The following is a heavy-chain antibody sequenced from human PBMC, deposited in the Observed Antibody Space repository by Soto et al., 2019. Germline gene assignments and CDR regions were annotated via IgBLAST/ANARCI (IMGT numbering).Heavy chain of an antibody. V-gene: IGHV5-10-1*01. Sequence: GESLKISCKGSGYSFTSYWISWVRQMPGKGLEWMGRIDPSDSYTNYSPSFQGHVTISADESISTAYLQWSSLKASDTAMYYCARQDCSSTSCYTYDYYYGMDVWGQGTTVTVSS. CDR3: ARQDCSSTSCYTYDYYYGMDV. D-gene: IGHD2-2*02. CDR1: GYSFTSYW. J-gene: IGHJ6*02. CDR2: IDPSDSYT.